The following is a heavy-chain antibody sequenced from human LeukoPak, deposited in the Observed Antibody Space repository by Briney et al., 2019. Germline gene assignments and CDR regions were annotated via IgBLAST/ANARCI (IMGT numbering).Heavy chain of an antibody. D-gene: IGHD6-19*01. Sequence: GGSLRLSCAASGSTVSNIYMSWVRQAPGKGLEWVSVIYSGGGTFYSDSVKGRFIIPRDSSKNTLYLQMNSLRADDTAVYYCARDSSGPAFWGQGTLVTVSS. J-gene: IGHJ4*02. V-gene: IGHV3-53*01. CDR3: ARDSSGPAF. CDR2: IYSGGGT. CDR1: GSTVSNIY.